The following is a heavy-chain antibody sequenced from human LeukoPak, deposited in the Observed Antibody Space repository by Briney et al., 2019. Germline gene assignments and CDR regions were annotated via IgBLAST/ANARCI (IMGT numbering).Heavy chain of an antibody. CDR2: TRYDGSNK. CDR1: GFTFSSYG. Sequence: GGSLRLSGAASGFTFSSYGMHWLRQAPGQGLGGVAFTRYDGSNKYYADSVKGRFTITRDNSKNTMYLQMNSLRAEDTAVYDCARGSRIFVVVPADRRWYFDSWGQGTLVTVSS. J-gene: IGHJ4*02. D-gene: IGHD2-2*01. CDR3: ARGSRIFVVVPADRRWYFDS. V-gene: IGHV3-30*02.